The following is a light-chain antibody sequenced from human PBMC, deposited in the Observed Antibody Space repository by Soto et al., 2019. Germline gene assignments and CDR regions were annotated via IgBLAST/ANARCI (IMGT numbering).Light chain of an antibody. J-gene: IGKJ4*01. CDR2: AAS. CDR3: QQSYSTPQLT. CDR1: QSISSY. V-gene: IGKV1-39*01. Sequence: DIQMTQSPSSLSASVGDRVTITYRASQSISSYLNWYQQKPGKAPKLRIYAASSLQSGVPSRFSDSGSGTDFTLTISSLQPEDFATYYCQQSYSTPQLTFGGGTKVEIK.